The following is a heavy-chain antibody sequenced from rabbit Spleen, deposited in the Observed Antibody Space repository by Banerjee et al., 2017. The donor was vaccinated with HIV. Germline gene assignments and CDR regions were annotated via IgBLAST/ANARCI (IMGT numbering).Heavy chain of an antibody. CDR1: GIDFSDNYY. CDR2: INTVTGKS. D-gene: IGHD4-2*01. J-gene: IGHJ4*01. V-gene: IGHV1S40*01. CDR3: ARDLVAVIGWNFNL. Sequence: QSLEESGGDLVKPGGSLTLTCTASGIDFSDNYYIYWVRQAPGKGLEWIACINTVTGKSVYASWAKGRFIMSRTSSTTVTLQMTSLTAADTATYFCARDLVAVIGWNFNLWGPGTLVTVS.